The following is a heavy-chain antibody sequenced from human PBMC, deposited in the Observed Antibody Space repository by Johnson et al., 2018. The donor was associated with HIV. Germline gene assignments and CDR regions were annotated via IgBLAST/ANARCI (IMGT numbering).Heavy chain of an antibody. D-gene: IGHD3-10*01. CDR1: GFTFSSYA. J-gene: IGHJ3*02. CDR3: AKALGYVGAGSYGAVDI. Sequence: QVQLVESGGGLVQPGGSLRLSCAASGFTFSSYAMHWVRQAPGKGLEWVAVISYDGSNKYYADSVKGRFTISRDNSKNTLYLQMNSLRAEDTAVYYCAKALGYVGAGSYGAVDIWGQGTMVTVSS. V-gene: IGHV3-30*04. CDR2: ISYDGSNK.